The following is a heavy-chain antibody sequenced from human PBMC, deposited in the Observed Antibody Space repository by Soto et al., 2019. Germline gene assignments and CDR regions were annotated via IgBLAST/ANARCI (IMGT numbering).Heavy chain of an antibody. CDR1: GFTFSSYG. D-gene: IGHD3-22*01. J-gene: IGHJ4*02. CDR3: AKDGSYYDPYYYFDY. CDR2: IAYDGSNK. V-gene: IGHV3-30*18. Sequence: QVQLVESGGGVVQPGRSLRLSCAASGFTFSSYGMHWVRQAPGKGLEWVAVIAYDGSNKYYADSVKGRFTISRDNSKNTLYLQMNSLRAEDTAVYYCAKDGSYYDPYYYFDYWGQGTLVTVSS.